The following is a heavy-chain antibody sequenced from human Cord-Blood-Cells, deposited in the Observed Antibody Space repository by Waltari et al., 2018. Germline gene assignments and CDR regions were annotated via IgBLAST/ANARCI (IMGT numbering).Heavy chain of an antibody. CDR2: ISYDGSNK. D-gene: IGHD1-26*01. CDR1: GFPFSSYG. Sequence: QVQLVESGGGVVQPGRSLRLSCAASGFPFSSYGMHWVRQAPGKGLEWVAVISYDGSNKYYADSVKGRFTISRDNSKNTLYLQMNSLRAEDTAVYYCAKGTKWELLIDYWGQGTLVTVSS. V-gene: IGHV3-30*18. J-gene: IGHJ4*02. CDR3: AKGTKWELLIDY.